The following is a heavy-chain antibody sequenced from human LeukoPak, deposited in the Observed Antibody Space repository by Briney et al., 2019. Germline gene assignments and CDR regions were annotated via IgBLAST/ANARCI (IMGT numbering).Heavy chain of an antibody. V-gene: IGHV6-1*01. CDR2: TYYRSKWYN. D-gene: IGHD6-13*01. CDR1: GDSVSSNSAA. J-gene: IGHJ4*02. Sequence: SQTHSLTCAISGDSVSSNSAAWNWIRQSPSRGLEWLGRTYYRSKWYNDYALSVKTRITINPDTSKNQFSLQLNSVTPDDTAVYYCARDQIAAAGPTDYWGQGTLVTVSS. CDR3: ARDQIAAAGPTDY.